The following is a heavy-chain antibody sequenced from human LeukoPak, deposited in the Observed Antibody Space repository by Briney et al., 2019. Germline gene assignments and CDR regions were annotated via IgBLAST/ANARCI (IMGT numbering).Heavy chain of an antibody. V-gene: IGHV3-30*18. J-gene: IGHJ6*02. D-gene: IGHD3-9*01. Sequence: GGPLRLSCAASGFTFSSYGMHWVRQAPGKGLEWVAVISYDGSNKYYADSVKGRFTISRDNSKNTLYLQMNSLRAEDTAVYYCAKDILTTTGRYFDWFPYGMDVWGQGTTVTVSS. CDR3: AKDILTTTGRYFDWFPYGMDV. CDR1: GFTFSSYG. CDR2: ISYDGSNK.